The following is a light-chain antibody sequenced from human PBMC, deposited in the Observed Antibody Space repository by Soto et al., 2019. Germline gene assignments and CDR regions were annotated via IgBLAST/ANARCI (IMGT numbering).Light chain of an antibody. CDR1: QSISSY. V-gene: IGKV1-39*01. J-gene: IGKJ1*01. CDR2: AAS. Sequence: DIQMTQSPSSLSASVGGRVTITCRASQSISSYLNWYQQKRGKAPKLLIYAASSLQSGVPSRFSGSGSGTDFTLTISSLQPEDFATYYCQQSYSTLWTFGQGTKVEIK. CDR3: QQSYSTLWT.